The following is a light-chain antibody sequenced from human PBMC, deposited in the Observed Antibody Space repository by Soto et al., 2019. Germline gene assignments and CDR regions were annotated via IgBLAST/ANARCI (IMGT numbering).Light chain of an antibody. V-gene: IGKV2-30*01. J-gene: IGKJ5*01. Sequence: EVGMTQAPLSLPVTLGQPASISCRSSQSLVYSDGNIYLNWFQQRPGQTTRRLIYQVSNRHSGGPDRFSSSGSGTDFTLKISRGVAEYVGVSYCMQGTHWPKITFGQGTRLEIK. CDR1: QSLVYSDGNIY. CDR2: QVS. CDR3: MQGTHWPKIT.